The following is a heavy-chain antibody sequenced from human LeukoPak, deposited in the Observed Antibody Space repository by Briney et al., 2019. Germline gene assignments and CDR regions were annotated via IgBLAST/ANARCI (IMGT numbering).Heavy chain of an antibody. Sequence: GGSLRLSCAASGFTFSNAWMSWVRQAPGKGLEWVSAISGSGGSTYYADSVKGRFTISRDNSKSTLYLQMNSLRAEDTAVYYCAKAGYYDFWSGYTNWFDPWGQGTLVTVSS. D-gene: IGHD3-3*01. CDR1: GFTFSNAW. CDR3: AKAGYYDFWSGYTNWFDP. V-gene: IGHV3-23*01. J-gene: IGHJ5*02. CDR2: ISGSGGST.